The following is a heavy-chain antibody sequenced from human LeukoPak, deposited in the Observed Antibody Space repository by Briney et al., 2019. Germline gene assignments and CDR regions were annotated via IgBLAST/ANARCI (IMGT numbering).Heavy chain of an antibody. CDR1: GFTFSAYA. Sequence: GGSLRLSCTASGFTFSAYAMMWVRQAPGKGPEWVSAIRGGGTSEFYADSVKGRFRISRDNSKDTLFLQMNSLRAEDTAVYYCARDPNGDYIGAFDMWGPGTMVTVSS. V-gene: IGHV3-23*01. J-gene: IGHJ3*02. CDR2: IRGGGTSE. CDR3: ARDPNGDYIGAFDM. D-gene: IGHD4-17*01.